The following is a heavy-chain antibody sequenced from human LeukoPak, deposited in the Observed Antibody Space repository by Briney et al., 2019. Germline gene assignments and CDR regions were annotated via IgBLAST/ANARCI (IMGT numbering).Heavy chain of an antibody. CDR2: ISAYNGNT. D-gene: IGHD3-10*01. Sequence: ASVKVSCKASGYTFTSYGISWVRRAPGQGLEWMGWISAYNGNTNYAQKLQGRVTMTTDTSTSTAYMELRSLRSDDTAVYYCARLPGSGSYTTPYYYYYGMDVWGQGTTVTVSS. CDR3: ARLPGSGSYTTPYYYYYGMDV. V-gene: IGHV1-18*01. J-gene: IGHJ6*02. CDR1: GYTFTSYG.